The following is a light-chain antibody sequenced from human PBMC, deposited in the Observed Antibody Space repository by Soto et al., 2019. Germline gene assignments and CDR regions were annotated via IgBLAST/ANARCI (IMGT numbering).Light chain of an antibody. V-gene: IGKV1-8*01. CDR3: QQYFSYPLT. Sequence: AIRMTQSPSSFSASTGDRVTITCRASQSISSHLAWYQVKPGQAPRLLIYTASSLDSGVPSRFSGSGSGTDFTLTISSLQSEDFAVYYCQQYFSYPLTFGGGTKVEIK. J-gene: IGKJ4*01. CDR1: QSISSH. CDR2: TAS.